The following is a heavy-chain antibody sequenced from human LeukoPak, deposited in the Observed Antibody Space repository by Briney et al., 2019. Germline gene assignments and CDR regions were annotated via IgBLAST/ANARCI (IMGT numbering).Heavy chain of an antibody. D-gene: IGHD6-13*01. V-gene: IGHV3-23*01. J-gene: IGHJ4*02. CDR2: ISGSGGST. CDR3: AKWAQQLASFDY. CDR1: GLTFSSHW. Sequence: GGSLRLSCAASGLTFSSHWMHWVRQAPGKGLEWVSAISGSGGSTYYADSVKGRFTISRDNSKNTLYLQMSSLRAEDTAVYYCAKWAQQLASFDYWGQGTLVTVSS.